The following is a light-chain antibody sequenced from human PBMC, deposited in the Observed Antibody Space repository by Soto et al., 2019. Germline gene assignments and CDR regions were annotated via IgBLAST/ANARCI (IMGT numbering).Light chain of an antibody. CDR1: QGISNY. V-gene: IGKV1-39*01. CDR3: QQRYSTHRD. Sequence: DIQMTQSPSSLSASVGDIVPITCRASQGISNYLTXXQQKPGKAPKLLIYAASSLQSGVPSRFSGSGSGTDSILTISSLQTEDFATYHCQQRYSTHRDFGQGTRLQIK. CDR2: AAS. J-gene: IGKJ5*01.